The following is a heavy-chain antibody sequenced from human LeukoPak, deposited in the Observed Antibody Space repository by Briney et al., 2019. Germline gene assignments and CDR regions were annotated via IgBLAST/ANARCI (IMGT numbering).Heavy chain of an antibody. CDR2: IYTSGNT. D-gene: IGHD3-22*01. V-gene: IGHV4-4*07. CDR1: GGSISSYY. Sequence: SETLSLTCIVSGGSISSYYWSWIRQPAGKGLEWIGRIYTSGNTNYNPSLKSRVTMSVDTSKNQFSLRLSSVTAADTAVYYCARLRRGSSAYPEYFQHWGQGTLVTVSS. CDR3: ARLRRGSSAYPEYFQH. J-gene: IGHJ1*01.